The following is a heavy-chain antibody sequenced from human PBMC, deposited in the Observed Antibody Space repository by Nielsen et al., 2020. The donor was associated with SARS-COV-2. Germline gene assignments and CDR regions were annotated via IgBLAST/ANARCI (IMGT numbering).Heavy chain of an antibody. CDR1: GFTFGDYA. CDR3: AKRNGDYYFDY. V-gene: IGHV3-23*01. J-gene: IGHJ4*02. D-gene: IGHD4-17*01. CDR2: ISGSGGST. Sequence: GESLKISCTASGFTFGDYAMSWVRQAPGKGLEWVSAISGSGGSTYYADSVKGRFTISRDNSKNTLYLQMNSLRAEDTAVYYCAKRNGDYYFDYWGQGTLVTVSS.